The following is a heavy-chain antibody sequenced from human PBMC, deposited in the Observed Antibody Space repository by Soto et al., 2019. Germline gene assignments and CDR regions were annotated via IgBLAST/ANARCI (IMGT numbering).Heavy chain of an antibody. D-gene: IGHD2-2*01. Sequence: SETLSLTCTVSGGSISSGGYYWSWIRQHPGKGLEWIGYIYYSGSTYYNPSLKSRVTISVDTSKNQFSLKLSSVTAADTAVYYCAREDGGYCSNTSCRKWGYYYYYGMDVWGQGTTVTVSS. CDR3: AREDGGYCSNTSCRKWGYYYYYGMDV. V-gene: IGHV4-31*03. CDR1: GGSISSGGYY. CDR2: IYYSGST. J-gene: IGHJ6*02.